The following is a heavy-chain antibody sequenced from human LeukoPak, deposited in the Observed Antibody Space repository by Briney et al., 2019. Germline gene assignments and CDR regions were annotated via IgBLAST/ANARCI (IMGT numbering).Heavy chain of an antibody. D-gene: IGHD2-2*01. CDR2: FDPEDGET. Sequence: ASVKVSCKVSGYTLTELSMHWVRQAPGKGLEWMGGFDPEDGETIYAQKFQGRVTMTEDTSTDTAYMELSSLRSEDTAVYYCATEVGRSSTSCYMGDYWGQGTLVTVSS. J-gene: IGHJ4*02. CDR3: ATEVGRSSTSCYMGDY. CDR1: GYTLTELS. V-gene: IGHV1-24*01.